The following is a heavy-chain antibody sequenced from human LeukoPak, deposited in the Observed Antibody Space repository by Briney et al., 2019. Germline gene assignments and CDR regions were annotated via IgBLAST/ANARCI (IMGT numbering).Heavy chain of an antibody. CDR2: IYSGDST. CDR3: ARRLHGSNYGYYFDY. D-gene: IGHD5-18*01. J-gene: IGHJ4*02. V-gene: IGHV3-53*01. CDR1: GFTFSSYG. Sequence: GGTLRLSCAASGFTFSSYGMSWVRQAPGKGLEWVSVIYSGDSTYYADSVKGRFTISRDNSKNTLYLQMNSLRAEDTAVYFCARRLHGSNYGYYFDYWGQGTLVTVSS.